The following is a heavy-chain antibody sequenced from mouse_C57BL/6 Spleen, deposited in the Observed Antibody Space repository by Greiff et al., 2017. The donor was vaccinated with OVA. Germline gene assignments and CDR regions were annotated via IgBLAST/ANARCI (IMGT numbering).Heavy chain of an antibody. Sequence: VQLQQSGPELVKPGASVKISCKASGYAFRSSWMTWVKQRPGKGLEWIGRIYPGDGDTNYNGKFKGKATLTADKSSSTAYMQHSSLTAEDSAVYFVARGLYGSSYGWFAYWGQGTLVTVSA. V-gene: IGHV1-82*01. CDR3: ARGLYGSSYGWFAY. CDR1: GYAFRSSW. J-gene: IGHJ3*01. D-gene: IGHD1-1*01. CDR2: IYPGDGDT.